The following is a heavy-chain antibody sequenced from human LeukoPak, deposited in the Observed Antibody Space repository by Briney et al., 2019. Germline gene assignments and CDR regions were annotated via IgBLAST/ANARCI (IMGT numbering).Heavy chain of an antibody. V-gene: IGHV4-31*03. J-gene: IGHJ6*02. CDR3: ARGAVAVGNRGMDV. CDR2: IYYSGST. Sequence: SQTLSLTCTVSGGSISSGGYYWSWIRQHPGKGLEWIGYIYYSGSTYYNPSLKSRVTISVDTSKNQFSLKLSSVTAADTAVYYCARGAVAVGNRGMDVWGQGTTVTISS. D-gene: IGHD6-19*01. CDR1: GGSISSGGYY.